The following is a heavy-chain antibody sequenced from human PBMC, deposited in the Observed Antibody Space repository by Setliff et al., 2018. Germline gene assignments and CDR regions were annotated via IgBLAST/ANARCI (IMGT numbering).Heavy chain of an antibody. CDR3: ARSFSRREKFLLDY. J-gene: IGHJ4*02. CDR1: GYSISSGYY. CDR2: IIHSGST. Sequence: KTSETLSLTCAVSGYSISSGYYWGWIRQPPGKGLEWIGEIIHSGSTNYNPSLKSRVTISMDTSKNQFSLKVSSVTAADTAVYYCARSFSRREKFLLDYWGQGALVTVSS. V-gene: IGHV4-38-2*01.